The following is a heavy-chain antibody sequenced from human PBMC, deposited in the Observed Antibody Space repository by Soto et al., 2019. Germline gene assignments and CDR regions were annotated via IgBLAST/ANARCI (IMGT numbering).Heavy chain of an antibody. Sequence: VQLVESGGGVVQPGRSLRLSCAASGFTFSSYAMHWVRQAPGKGLEWVAVISYDGSNKYYADSVKGRFTISRDNSKNSLYLQMNSRRAEDTAVYYCARESLAPYWGQGTLVTVSS. CDR3: ARESLAPY. V-gene: IGHV3-30-3*01. CDR1: GFTFSSYA. CDR2: ISYDGSNK. J-gene: IGHJ4*02. D-gene: IGHD6-13*01.